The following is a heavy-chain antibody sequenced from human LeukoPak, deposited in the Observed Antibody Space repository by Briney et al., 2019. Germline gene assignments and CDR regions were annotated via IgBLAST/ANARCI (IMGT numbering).Heavy chain of an antibody. CDR2: ISSSGSTI. CDR1: GFTFSDYY. CDR3: AKLLVTYYMDV. Sequence: GGSLRLSCAASGFTFSDYYMSRIRQAPGKGLEWVSYISSSGSTIYYADSVKGRFTISRDNAKNSLYLQMNSLRAEDTAVYYCAKLLVTYYMDVWGKGTTVTVSS. V-gene: IGHV3-11*01. J-gene: IGHJ6*03. D-gene: IGHD2-21*02.